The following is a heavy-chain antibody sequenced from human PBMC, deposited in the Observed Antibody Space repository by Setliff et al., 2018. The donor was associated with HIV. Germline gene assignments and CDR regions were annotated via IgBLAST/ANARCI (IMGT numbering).Heavy chain of an antibody. CDR2: IFPGDSDT. V-gene: IGHV5-51*01. CDR1: GYSFTNYW. D-gene: IGHD6-13*01. Sequence: GESLKISCKGSGYSFTNYWIGWVRQMSGKGLEWMGIIFPGDSDTRYSPSFQGQVTISADKSISTAYLQWSSLKASDTAMYYCARHDGIAAPGTTVPFDYWGQGTQVTVSS. J-gene: IGHJ4*02. CDR3: ARHDGIAAPGTTVPFDY.